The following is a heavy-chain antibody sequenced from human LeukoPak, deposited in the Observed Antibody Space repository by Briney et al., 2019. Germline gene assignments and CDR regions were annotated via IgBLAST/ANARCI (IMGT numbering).Heavy chain of an antibody. CDR2: IKQDGSEK. J-gene: IGHJ6*03. CDR1: GFTLSSYW. V-gene: IGHV3-7*01. Sequence: GGSLRLSCAASGFTLSSYWMSWVRQAPGKGLEWVANIKQDGSEKYYVDSVKGRFTISRDNAKNSLYLQMNSLRAEDTAVYYCARLRGATTLYYYYYMDVWGKGTTVTVSS. CDR3: ARLRGATTLYYYYYMDV. D-gene: IGHD1-26*01.